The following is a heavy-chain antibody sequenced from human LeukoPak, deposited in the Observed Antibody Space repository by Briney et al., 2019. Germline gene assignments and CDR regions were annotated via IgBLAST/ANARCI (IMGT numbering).Heavy chain of an antibody. J-gene: IGHJ6*03. D-gene: IGHD3-10*01. CDR3: ARVKVRGVRPNYYYMDV. V-gene: IGHV4-34*01. CDR1: GGSFSGYY. Sequence: SETLSLTCAVYGGSFSGYYWSWIRQPPGKGLEWIGEINHSGSTNYNPSLKSRVTISVDTSKNQFSLKLSSVTAADTAVYYCARVKVRGVRPNYYYMDVWGKGTTVTISS. CDR2: INHSGST.